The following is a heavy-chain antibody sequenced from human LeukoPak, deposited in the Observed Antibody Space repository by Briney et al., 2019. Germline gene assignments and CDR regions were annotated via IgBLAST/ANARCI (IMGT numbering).Heavy chain of an antibody. V-gene: IGHV4-4*02. CDR3: ARNGDSASVVD. CDR2: IYHSGNT. CDR1: GGSISSGNW. D-gene: IGHD4-17*01. J-gene: IGHJ4*02. Sequence: PSGTLSLTCAVSGGSISSGNWWSWVRQPPGKGLEWIGEIYHSGNTVYNPPLKSRVTISVDNSKNQFSLKLTSVTAADTAVCYCARNGDSASVVDWGQGTLVTVSS.